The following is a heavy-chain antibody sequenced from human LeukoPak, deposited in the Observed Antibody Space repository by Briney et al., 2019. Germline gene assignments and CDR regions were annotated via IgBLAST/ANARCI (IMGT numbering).Heavy chain of an antibody. D-gene: IGHD3-22*01. CDR3: ARDDYYDSSAYRENPFDV. CDR2: IIPILGTT. CDR1: GGTFSTYA. Sequence: SVKVSCKASGGTFSTYAISWVRQAPGQGLEWMGGIIPILGTTNYAQKFQGRVTITADESTSTLYMELRSLRSEDTAIYYCARDDYYDSSAYRENPFDVWGQGTMVTVSS. V-gene: IGHV1-69*01. J-gene: IGHJ3*01.